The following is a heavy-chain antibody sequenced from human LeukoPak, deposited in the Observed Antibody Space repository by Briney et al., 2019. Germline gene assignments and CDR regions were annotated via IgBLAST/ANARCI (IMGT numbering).Heavy chain of an antibody. Sequence: ASVTVSCKASGYTFTGYYMHWVRQAPGQGLEWMGWINPNSGGTNYAQRFQGRVTITRDTSISTAYMELSRLRSDDTAVYYCARSRTVAGTGFAVGYWGQGTLVTVSS. CDR1: GYTFTGYY. J-gene: IGHJ4*02. V-gene: IGHV1-2*02. CDR3: ARSRTVAGTGFAVGY. CDR2: INPNSGGT. D-gene: IGHD6-19*01.